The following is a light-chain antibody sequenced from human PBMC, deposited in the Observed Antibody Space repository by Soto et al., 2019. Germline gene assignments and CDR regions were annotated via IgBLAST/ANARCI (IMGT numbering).Light chain of an antibody. CDR3: SSYTSSGTYV. Sequence: QSVLTQPASVSGSPGQSITVSCTGTSSDLGAYTYVSWYQQHPGKAPKLIIHDVSNRPSGVSNRFSGSKSGNSASLTISGLQAEDEADYYCSSYTSSGTYVFGSGTKVTV. V-gene: IGLV2-14*03. J-gene: IGLJ1*01. CDR1: SSDLGAYTY. CDR2: DVS.